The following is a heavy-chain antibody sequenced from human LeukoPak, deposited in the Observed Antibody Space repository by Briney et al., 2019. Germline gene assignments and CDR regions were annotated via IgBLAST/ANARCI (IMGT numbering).Heavy chain of an antibody. V-gene: IGHV3-30-3*01. Sequence: GGSLRLSCAASGFSFSNYAMSWVRQPPGKGLEWVAVISYDGSNKYYADSVKGRFTISRDDFKNTLYLQMNSLKVDDTAVYYCADQRYGPPGYWGQGTRVTVSS. CDR1: GFSFSNYA. D-gene: IGHD2-2*01. CDR3: ADQRYGPPGY. CDR2: ISYDGSNK. J-gene: IGHJ4*02.